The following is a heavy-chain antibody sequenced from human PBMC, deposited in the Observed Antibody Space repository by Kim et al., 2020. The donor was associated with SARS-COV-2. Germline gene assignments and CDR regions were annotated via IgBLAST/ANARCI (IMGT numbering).Heavy chain of an antibody. Sequence: SETLSLTCTVSGGSISSYYWSWIRQPPGKGLEWIGYFYYSGSTNYNPSLKSRVTISVDTSKNQFSLRLTSVTAVDTAVYYCARDTVFGLATISAFDIWGQGTMVTVSS. CDR3: ARDTVFGLATISAFDI. J-gene: IGHJ3*02. CDR2: FYYSGST. CDR1: GGSISSYY. D-gene: IGHD5-12*01. V-gene: IGHV4-59*01.